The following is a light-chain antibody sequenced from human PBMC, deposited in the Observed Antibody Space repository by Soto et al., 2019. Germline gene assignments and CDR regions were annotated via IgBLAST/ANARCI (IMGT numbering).Light chain of an antibody. CDR2: WAS. CDR1: QSLLYRSNNQNY. CDR3: QQYYSTPT. J-gene: IGKJ1*01. V-gene: IGKV4-1*01. Sequence: DIVMTQSPDSLAVSLGEKATINCKSSQSLLYRSNNQNYLGWYQQKPGQPPKLLIHWASTRESGVPGRFSGSECGTDFTPTLSSMQAEDVAVYYSQQYYSTPTFGQGTNVEIK.